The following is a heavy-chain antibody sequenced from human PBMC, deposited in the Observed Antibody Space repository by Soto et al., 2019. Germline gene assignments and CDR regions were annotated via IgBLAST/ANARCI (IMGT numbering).Heavy chain of an antibody. D-gene: IGHD5-12*01. CDR2: VKSDETST. CDR3: VCGYSGWCFDP. V-gene: IGHV3-74*01. CDR1: GFSFSSYW. J-gene: IGHJ5*02. Sequence: EVQLVESGGGLVQPGGSLRLSCVASGFSFSSYWMHWVRQVPGKGLMWVSRVKSDETSTIYADSVKGRFTISRDNAKNMLFLQINILRAEHMAVYYCVCGYSGWCFDPWCQGTLVTVSS.